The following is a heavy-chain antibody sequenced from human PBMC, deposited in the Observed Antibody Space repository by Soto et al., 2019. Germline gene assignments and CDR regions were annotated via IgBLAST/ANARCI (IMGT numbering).Heavy chain of an antibody. J-gene: IGHJ4*02. CDR2: ISSSSSYI. V-gene: IGHV3-21*01. CDR1: GFTFSSYS. Sequence: EVQLVESGGGLVKPGGSLRLSCAASGFTFSSYSMNWVRQAPGKGLEWVSSISSSSSYIYYADSVKGRFTISRDNAKNSLYLQMNSLRAEDTAVYYCAREDGGYSGYDSFEPVDYWGQGTLVTVSS. D-gene: IGHD5-12*01. CDR3: AREDGGYSGYDSFEPVDY.